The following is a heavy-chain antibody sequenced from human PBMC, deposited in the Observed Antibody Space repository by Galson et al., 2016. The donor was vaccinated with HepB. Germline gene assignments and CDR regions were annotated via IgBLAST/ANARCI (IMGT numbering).Heavy chain of an antibody. Sequence: SETLSLTCTVSGGSISSYYWSWIRQPPGKGLDWIGYIYYNGSTNYNPSLKSRVTISLDTSKNQFSLKLSSVTAADTAMYSCARDRTTRGFDPWGQGTLVTVSS. V-gene: IGHV4-59*01. D-gene: IGHD4-17*01. CDR3: ARDRTTRGFDP. J-gene: IGHJ5*02. CDR1: GGSISSYY. CDR2: IYYNGST.